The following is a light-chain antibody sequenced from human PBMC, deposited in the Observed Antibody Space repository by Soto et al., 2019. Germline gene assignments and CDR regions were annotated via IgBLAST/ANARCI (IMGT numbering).Light chain of an antibody. CDR2: DVS. CDR1: SSDVGGYNH. Sequence: QSALTQPASVSGSPGQSITISCTGTSSDVGGYNHVSWYQQHPGKVPKLMIRDVSNRPSGVSNRFSGSKSGNTASLTISGLQTEDEDDYYCSSYTSSSTVVFGGGTKLTVL. J-gene: IGLJ2*01. V-gene: IGLV2-14*01. CDR3: SSYTSSSTVV.